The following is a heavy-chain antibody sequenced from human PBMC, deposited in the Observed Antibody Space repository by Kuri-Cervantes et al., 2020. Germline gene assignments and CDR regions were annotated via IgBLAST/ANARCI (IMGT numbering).Heavy chain of an antibody. CDR2: ISAYNGNT. D-gene: IGHD1-1*01. CDR1: GYPFTSYG. CDR3: ARVPTWREGTFDN. J-gene: IGHJ4*02. Sequence: ASVKVSCKASGYPFTSYGISWVRRAPGQGLEWMGWISAYNGNTNYAQKLQDRLTMTTDTSTSTAFLELRSLRSDDTAVYYCARVPTWREGTFDNWGQRTPVTVSS. V-gene: IGHV1-18*04.